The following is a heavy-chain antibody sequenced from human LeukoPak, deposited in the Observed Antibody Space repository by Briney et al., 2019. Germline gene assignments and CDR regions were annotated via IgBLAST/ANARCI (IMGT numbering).Heavy chain of an antibody. J-gene: IGHJ4*02. CDR3: ARDLRIVSGSYLDY. Sequence: GGSLRLSCAASGFTVSSNYMSWVRQAPGKGLKWVSVIYSGGSIYYADSVKGRFISSRDNTKNSLYLQMNSLRAEDTAIYYCARDLRIVSGSYLDYWGQGTLVTVSS. V-gene: IGHV3-53*01. D-gene: IGHD1-26*01. CDR1: GFTVSSNY. CDR2: IYSGGSI.